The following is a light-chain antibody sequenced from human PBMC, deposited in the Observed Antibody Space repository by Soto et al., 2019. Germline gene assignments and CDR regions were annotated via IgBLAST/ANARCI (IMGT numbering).Light chain of an antibody. CDR2: GAS. Sequence: EIVLTQSPGTLSLSPGERATLSCRASQSVSSTYLAWYQQKPGQAPRLLIYGASSRATALPDRFSGSGSGTDFTLTISRMEPEDFAVYYCQQYSSSPRTFGQGTKLEIK. V-gene: IGKV3-20*01. CDR1: QSVSSTY. J-gene: IGKJ2*01. CDR3: QQYSSSPRT.